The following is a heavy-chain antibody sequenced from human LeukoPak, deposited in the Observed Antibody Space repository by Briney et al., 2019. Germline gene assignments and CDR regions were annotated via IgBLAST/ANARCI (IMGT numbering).Heavy chain of an antibody. CDR3: ARGNYYGMDV. Sequence: PGGSLRLSCAASGFTFSTYAMSWVRQAPGKGLEWVSTISGSGANTYYADSVRGRFTISRDNSKNTLYLQMNSLRAEDTAVYYCARGNYYGMDVWGQGTTVTVSS. CDR1: GFTFSTYA. J-gene: IGHJ6*02. CDR2: ISGSGANT. V-gene: IGHV3-23*01.